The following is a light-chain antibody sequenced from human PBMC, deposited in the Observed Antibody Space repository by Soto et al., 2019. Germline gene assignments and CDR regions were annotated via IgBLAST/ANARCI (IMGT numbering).Light chain of an antibody. V-gene: IGKV3-20*01. CDR3: QQYGDSPQT. CDR1: QTVGSNF. CDR2: GAS. J-gene: IGKJ2*01. Sequence: EIVLTQSPATLSLSPRERATLSCRASQTVGSNFLAWYQQRPGQAPRLLIYGASSRATGIPDRFSGSGSGTDFTLTISRLEPEDFAVYYCQQYGDSPQTFGQGTKLEI.